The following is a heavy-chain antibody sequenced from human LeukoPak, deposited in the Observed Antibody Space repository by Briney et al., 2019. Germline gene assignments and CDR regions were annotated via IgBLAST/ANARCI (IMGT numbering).Heavy chain of an antibody. CDR1: GFTFSSYA. D-gene: IGHD2-15*01. CDR2: ISGSGGST. CDR3: VKRQCSGGSCYFIDY. Sequence: GGSLRLSCAASGFTFSSYAMSWVRQAPGKGLEWVSVISGSGGSTYYADSVKGRFTISRDNSKNTVYLQMNSLRVEDTAVYYCVKRQCSGGSCYFIDYWGQGTLVTVSS. J-gene: IGHJ4*02. V-gene: IGHV3-23*01.